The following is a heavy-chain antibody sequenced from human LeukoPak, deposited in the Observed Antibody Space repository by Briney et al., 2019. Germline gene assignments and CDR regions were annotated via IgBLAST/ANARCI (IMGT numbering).Heavy chain of an antibody. CDR2: ISYDGSNK. CDR1: GFTFSSYA. CDR3: ARDLEVRGVIEGRFDY. Sequence: QSGGSLRLSCAASGFTFSSYAMHWVRQAPGKGLEWVAVISYDGSNKYYADSVKGRFTISRDNSKNTLSLQMNSLRAEDTAVYYCARDLEVRGVIEGRFDYWGQGTLVTVSS. D-gene: IGHD3-10*01. V-gene: IGHV3-30-3*01. J-gene: IGHJ4*02.